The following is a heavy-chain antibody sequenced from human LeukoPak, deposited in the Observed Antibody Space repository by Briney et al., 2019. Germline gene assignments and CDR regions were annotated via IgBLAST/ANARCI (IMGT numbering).Heavy chain of an antibody. V-gene: IGHV3-21*01. D-gene: IGHD4-17*01. J-gene: IGHJ3*02. CDR2: ISSSSSYI. CDR3: ARDLVPHDTTGDAFDI. CDR1: GFTFSSYS. Sequence: GGSLRLSCAASGFTFSSYSMNWVRQAPGKGLEWVSSISSSSSYIYYADSVKGRFTISRDNVKNSLYLQMNSLRAEDTAVYYCARDLVPHDTTGDAFDIWGQGTMVTVSS.